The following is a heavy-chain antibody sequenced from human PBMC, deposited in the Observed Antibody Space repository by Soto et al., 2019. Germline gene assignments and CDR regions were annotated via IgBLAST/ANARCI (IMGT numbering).Heavy chain of an antibody. CDR2: IYDNGIT. D-gene: IGHD3-22*01. J-gene: IGHJ4*02. CDR3: ARTYDSNGYANEFDS. V-gene: IGHV4-59*12. CDR1: GRSIPSYY. Sequence: QVVLQESGPGLVKPSETLSLTCSVSGRSIPSYYWSWVRQPPGKGLEWIGYIYDNGITSQNPSLKSRVTMSAYTSQNQFSLKLTSVTGADTAVYYCARTYDSNGYANEFDSWGQGILVTVTS.